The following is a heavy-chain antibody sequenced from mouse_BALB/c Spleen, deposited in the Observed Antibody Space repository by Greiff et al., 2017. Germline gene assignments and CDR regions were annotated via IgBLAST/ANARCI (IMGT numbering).Heavy chain of an antibody. CDR1: GFTFSSYA. J-gene: IGHJ4*01. Sequence: EVKLVESGGGLVKPGGSLKLSCAASGFTFSSYAMSWVRQSPEKRLEWVAEISSGGSYTYYPDTVTGRFTISRDNAKNTLYLEMSSLRSEDTAMYYCARTVTTDYYAMDYWGQGTSVTVSS. CDR3: ARTVTTDYYAMDY. V-gene: IGHV5-9-4*01. D-gene: IGHD2-2*01. CDR2: ISSGGSYT.